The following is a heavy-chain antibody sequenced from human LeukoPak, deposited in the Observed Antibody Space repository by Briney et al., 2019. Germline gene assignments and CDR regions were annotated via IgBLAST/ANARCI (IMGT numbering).Heavy chain of an antibody. J-gene: IGHJ4*02. CDR2: IRPDAGEI. Sequence: GGSLRLSCAASGFTFSNYWMSWVRQAPGKGLEWVANIRPDAGEIYYVDSLKGRFIISRDNAKNSLYLQMNSQRVDDTAVYFCARDKIMGATRFDYWGQGALVTVSS. CDR1: GFTFSNYW. D-gene: IGHD1-26*01. CDR3: ARDKIMGATRFDY. V-gene: IGHV3-7*01.